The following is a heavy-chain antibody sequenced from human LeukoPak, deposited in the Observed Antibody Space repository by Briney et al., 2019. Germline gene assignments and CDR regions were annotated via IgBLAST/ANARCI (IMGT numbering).Heavy chain of an antibody. Sequence: GGSLRLSCAASGFTFSSYSMNWVRQAPGKGLEWVSSISSSSSYIYYADSVKGRFTISRDNAKNSLYLQMNSLRAEDTAVYYCARLWLVYSWYYGMDVWGQGTTVTVSS. V-gene: IGHV3-21*01. CDR1: GFTFSSYS. CDR3: ARLWLVYSWYYGMDV. CDR2: ISSSSSYI. J-gene: IGHJ6*02. D-gene: IGHD5-18*01.